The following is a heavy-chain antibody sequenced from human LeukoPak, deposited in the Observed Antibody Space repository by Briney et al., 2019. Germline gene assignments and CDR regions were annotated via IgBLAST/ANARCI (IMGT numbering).Heavy chain of an antibody. J-gene: IGHJ4*02. CDR1: GDPIRYYY. CDR2: IYYNGST. D-gene: IGHD2-15*01. Sequence: SETLSLTCTVSGDPIRYYYWSWLRQSPGKGLEWFGHIYYNGSTNYNPSLKSRVTISEDMSKNQFSLEISHVNAGETAGYYCARKGGVFDYWGQGRLVTVSS. CDR3: ARKGGVFDY. V-gene: IGHV4-59*01.